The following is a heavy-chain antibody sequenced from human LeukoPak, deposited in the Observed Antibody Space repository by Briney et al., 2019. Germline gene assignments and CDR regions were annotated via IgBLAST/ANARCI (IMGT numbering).Heavy chain of an antibody. D-gene: IGHD4-17*01. V-gene: IGHV1-18*01. Sequence: ASVKVSCKASGYTFTSYGISWVRQAPGQVLEWMGWISVDNGHTNYAQKLQGIVTMTTDTSTGTAYMELRSLRSDDTAVYYCATDRDVVWALTTVRGDFDIWGQGTMVTVSS. CDR2: ISVDNGHT. CDR1: GYTFTSYG. J-gene: IGHJ3*02. CDR3: ATDRDVVWALTTVRGDFDI.